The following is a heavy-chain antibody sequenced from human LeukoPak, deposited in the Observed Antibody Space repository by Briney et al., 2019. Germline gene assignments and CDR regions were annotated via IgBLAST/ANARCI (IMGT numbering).Heavy chain of an antibody. CDR2: TSGSGGNT. Sequence: GGSLRLSCAASGFTVSSNYMSWVRQAPGKGLEWVSTTSGSGGNTYYADSVKGRFTISRDNSKNTLYLQMNSLRAEDTAVYYCAKVSVVGATTGYFDSWGQGILVTVSS. V-gene: IGHV3-23*01. CDR3: AKVSVVGATTGYFDS. D-gene: IGHD1-26*01. CDR1: GFTVSSNY. J-gene: IGHJ4*02.